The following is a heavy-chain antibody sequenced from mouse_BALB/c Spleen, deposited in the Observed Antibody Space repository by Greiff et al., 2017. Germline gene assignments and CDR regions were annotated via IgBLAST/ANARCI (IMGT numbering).Heavy chain of an antibody. J-gene: IGHJ3*01. D-gene: IGHD1-1*01. CDR1: GFSLTSYD. Sequence: QVQLQQSGPGLVAPSQSLSITCTVSGFSLTSYDISWIRQPPGKGLEWLGVIWTGGGTNYNSAFMSRLSISKDNSKSQVFLKMNSLQTDDTAIYYCVRGLRGIAYWGQGTLVTVSA. CDR2: IWTGGGT. CDR3: VRGLRGIAY. V-gene: IGHV2-9-2*01.